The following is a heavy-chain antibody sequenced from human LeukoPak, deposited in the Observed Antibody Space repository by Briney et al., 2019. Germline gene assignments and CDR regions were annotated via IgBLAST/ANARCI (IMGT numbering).Heavy chain of an antibody. V-gene: IGHV4-61*02. CDR1: GGSISSGSYY. D-gene: IGHD3-22*01. CDR3: ARVHYYDSSVYYYYYMDV. J-gene: IGHJ6*03. CDR2: IYTSGST. Sequence: PSQTLSLTCTVSGGSISSGSYYWSWIRQPAGKGLEWIGRIYTSGSTNYNPSLKSRVTMSVDTSKNQFSLKLSSVTAADTAVYYCARVHYYDSSVYYYYYMDVWGKGTTVTISS.